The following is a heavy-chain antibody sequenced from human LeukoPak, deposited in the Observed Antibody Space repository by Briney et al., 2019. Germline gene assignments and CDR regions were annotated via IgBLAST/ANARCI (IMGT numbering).Heavy chain of an antibody. D-gene: IGHD6-19*01. CDR3: ASRSSGWYVGWFDP. CDR2: IYTSGST. Sequence: PSETLSLTCTVSGGSISSYYWSWIRQPPGKGLEWIGRIYTSGSTNYNPSLKSRVTISVDTSKNQFSLKLSSVTAADTAVYYCASRSSGWYVGWFDPWGQGTLVTVSS. V-gene: IGHV4-4*08. CDR1: GGSISSYY. J-gene: IGHJ5*02.